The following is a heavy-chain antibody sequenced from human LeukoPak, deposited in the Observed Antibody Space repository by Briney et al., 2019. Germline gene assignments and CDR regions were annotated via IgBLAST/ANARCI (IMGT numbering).Heavy chain of an antibody. CDR1: GGSISSGGYY. CDR2: IYYSGST. V-gene: IGHV4-31*03. Sequence: SQTLSLTCTVSGGSISSGGYYWSWIRQHPGKGLEWIGYIYYSGSTYYNPSLKSRVTISVDTSKNQFSLKLSSVTAADTAVYYCARYYDSSGYYRYFDYWGPGTLVTVSS. D-gene: IGHD3-22*01. CDR3: ARYYDSSGYYRYFDY. J-gene: IGHJ4*02.